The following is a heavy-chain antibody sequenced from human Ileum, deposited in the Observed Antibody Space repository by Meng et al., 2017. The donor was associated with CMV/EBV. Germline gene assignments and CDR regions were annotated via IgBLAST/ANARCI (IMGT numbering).Heavy chain of an antibody. D-gene: IGHD3-22*01. J-gene: IGHJ4*02. CDR3: ARAGGYDSSGYTYYFDF. CDR2: INWSGGRT. CDR1: GFTFDDYD. V-gene: IGHV3-20*01. Sequence: GESLKIFCAASGFTFDDYDMNWVRQVPGKGLEWVAGINWSGGRTRYADSVEGRFSISRDNAKTSLYLQMNSLRAEDTALYHCARAGGYDSSGYTYYFDFWGQGTLVTVSS.